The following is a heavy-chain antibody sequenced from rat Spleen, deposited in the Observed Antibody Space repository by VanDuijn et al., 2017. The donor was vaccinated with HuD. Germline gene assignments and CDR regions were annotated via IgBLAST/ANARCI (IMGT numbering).Heavy chain of an antibody. CDR2: IWTGGST. J-gene: IGHJ4*01. Sequence: QVQLKESGPGLVQPSQTLSLTCTVSGFSLTSYNVHWVRQPTGKGLEWMGIIWTGGSTDYNSALKSRLSISRDTSKSQVFLKMNSLQTEDTAIYFCAGDRHSPGVMFAWGQGASVTVSS. CDR1: GFSLTSYN. D-gene: IGHD1-4*01. V-gene: IGHV2-30*01. CDR3: AGDRHSPGVMFA.